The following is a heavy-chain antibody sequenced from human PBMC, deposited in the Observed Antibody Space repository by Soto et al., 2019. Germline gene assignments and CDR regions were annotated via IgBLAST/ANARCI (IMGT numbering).Heavy chain of an antibody. CDR2: INHSGVT. D-gene: IGHD6-19*01. J-gene: IGHJ6*02. Sequence: SETLSLTCAVYGGSFSGYYWSWIRQPPGKGLEWIGEINHSGVTNYKPSLKRRVTISVDTSKNQFSLQLKSVTAADTALYYCARFSGSYYYAMNVWGQGSTVTVSS. CDR1: GGSFSGYY. V-gene: IGHV4-34*01. CDR3: ARFSGSYYYAMNV.